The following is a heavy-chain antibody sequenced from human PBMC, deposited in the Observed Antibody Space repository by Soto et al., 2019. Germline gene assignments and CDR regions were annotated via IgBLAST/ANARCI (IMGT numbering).Heavy chain of an antibody. Sequence: QVQLQQWGAGLLKPSETLSLTCAVYGGSFSGYYWSWIRQPPGKGLEWIGEINHSGSTNYNPSLKSRVTISVDTSKNQFSLKLSSVTAADTAVYYCARNAYYGSGSYYRVWGQGTLVTVSS. CDR1: GGSFSGYY. V-gene: IGHV4-34*01. CDR2: INHSGST. J-gene: IGHJ4*02. D-gene: IGHD3-10*01. CDR3: ARNAYYGSGSYYRV.